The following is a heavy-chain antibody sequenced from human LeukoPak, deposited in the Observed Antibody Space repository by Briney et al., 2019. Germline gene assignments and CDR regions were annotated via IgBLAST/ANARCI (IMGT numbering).Heavy chain of an antibody. CDR1: GFTFRSYW. D-gene: IGHD2-2*01. Sequence: GGSLRLSCAASGFTFRSYWMHWVRQAPGKVLVWVSRINSDGSSTSYADSVKGRFTISRDNAKNTLYLQMNSLRAEDTAVYYCARENVVLCDYWGQGTLVTVSS. CDR2: INSDGSST. V-gene: IGHV3-74*01. CDR3: ARENVVLCDY. J-gene: IGHJ4*02.